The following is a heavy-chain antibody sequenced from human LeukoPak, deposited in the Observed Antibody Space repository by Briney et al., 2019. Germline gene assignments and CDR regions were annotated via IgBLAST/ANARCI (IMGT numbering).Heavy chain of an antibody. D-gene: IGHD6-19*01. CDR1: GFTFSTYA. CDR3: AKGRSGWYEGLDY. J-gene: IGHJ4*02. V-gene: IGHV3-23*01. CDR2: ISHGGDSA. Sequence: PGGSLRLSCTASGFTFSTYAMTWVRQAPGKGLGWVSVISHGGDSAWYADSVKGRFTISRDNSKSTLFLQMNSLRADDTAIYYCAKGRSGWYEGLDYWGQGILVTVSS.